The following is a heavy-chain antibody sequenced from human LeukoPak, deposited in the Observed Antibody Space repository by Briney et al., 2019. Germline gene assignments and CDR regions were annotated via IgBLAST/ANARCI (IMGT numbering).Heavy chain of an antibody. CDR2: ISGSGGST. Sequence: GGSLRLSCAASGFTFSSYAMSWVRQAPGKGVEWVSIISGSGGSTYYADSVKGRLTISRDNSKNTLYLQMNSLSAEDTAVYYCAIQVGATDYWGQGTLVTVPS. V-gene: IGHV3-23*01. CDR1: GFTFSSYA. CDR3: AIQVGATDY. J-gene: IGHJ4*02. D-gene: IGHD1-26*01.